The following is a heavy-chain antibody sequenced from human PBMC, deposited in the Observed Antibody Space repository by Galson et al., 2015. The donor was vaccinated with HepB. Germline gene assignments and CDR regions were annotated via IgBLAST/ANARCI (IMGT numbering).Heavy chain of an antibody. CDR3: ARGPLTAPADSSGYYYFDY. D-gene: IGHD3-22*01. V-gene: IGHV4-34*01. CDR2: INHSGST. Sequence: ETLSLTCAVYGGSFSGYYWSWIRQPPGKGLEWIGEINHSGSTNYNPSLKSRVTISVDTSKNQFSLKLSSVTAADTAVYYCARGPLTAPADSSGYYYFDYWGQGTLVTVSS. J-gene: IGHJ4*02. CDR1: GGSFSGYY.